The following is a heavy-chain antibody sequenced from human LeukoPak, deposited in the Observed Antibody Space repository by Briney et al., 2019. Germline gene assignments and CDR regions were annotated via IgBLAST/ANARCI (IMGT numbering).Heavy chain of an antibody. CDR1: GYTFTSYD. J-gene: IGHJ4*02. V-gene: IGHV1-8*01. Sequence: GASVKVSCKASGYTFTSYDINWVRQATGQGLEWMRWMNPNSGNTGYAQKFQGRVTMTRNTSISTAYMELSSLRSEDTAVYYCARPVYSGYDAFDYWGQGTLVTVSS. CDR2: MNPNSGNT. D-gene: IGHD5-12*01. CDR3: ARPVYSGYDAFDY.